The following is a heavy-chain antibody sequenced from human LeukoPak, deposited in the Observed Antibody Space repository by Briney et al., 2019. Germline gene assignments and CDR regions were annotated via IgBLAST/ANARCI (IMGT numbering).Heavy chain of an antibody. CDR2: ISSSGNYI. CDR1: GFSFITYT. Sequence: PGGSLRLSCAASGFSFITYTMNRVRQAPGKGLEWVSSISSSGNYIYYADSAKGRFTISRDDAKSSLYLQMNSLRAEDTAVYYCARDPWGAAAFDIWGQGTMVTVSS. V-gene: IGHV3-21*06. J-gene: IGHJ3*02. CDR3: ARDPWGAAAFDI. D-gene: IGHD3-16*01.